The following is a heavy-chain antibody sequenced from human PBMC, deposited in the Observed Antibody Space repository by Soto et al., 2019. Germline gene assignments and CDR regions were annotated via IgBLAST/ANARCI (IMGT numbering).Heavy chain of an antibody. V-gene: IGHV4-31*03. J-gene: IGHJ2*01. Sequence: QVQLQESGPGLVKPSQTLSLTCTVSGGSISSGGYYWSCIRQHPGKGLEWIGYIYYSGSTYYNPSLKSRVTISVDTSKNQFSLKLISVTAADTAVYYCARDRGVTPDRYFDLWGLCTLVPVSS. D-gene: IGHD2-21*02. CDR2: IYYSGST. CDR1: GGSISSGGYY. CDR3: ARDRGVTPDRYFDL.